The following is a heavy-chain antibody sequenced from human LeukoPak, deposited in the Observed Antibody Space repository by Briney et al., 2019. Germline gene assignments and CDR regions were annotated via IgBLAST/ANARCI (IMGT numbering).Heavy chain of an antibody. Sequence: GGSLKLSCAASGFTFSNYAMSWVRQAPGKGLEWVSAISGSGGSTYYADSVKGRFTISRDNSKNTLYFQMNSLRAEDTAVYYCARGLRYSSGWYYFDFWGQGTLVTVSS. V-gene: IGHV3-23*01. CDR2: ISGSGGST. CDR3: ARGLRYSSGWYYFDF. J-gene: IGHJ4*02. CDR1: GFTFSNYA. D-gene: IGHD6-19*01.